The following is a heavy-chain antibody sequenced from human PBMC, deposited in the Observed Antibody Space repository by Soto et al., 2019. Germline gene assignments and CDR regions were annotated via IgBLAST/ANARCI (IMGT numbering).Heavy chain of an antibody. CDR1: GFTFSSYE. Sequence: GGSLRLSCAASGFTFSSYEMNWVRQAPGKGLEWVSYISSSGSTIYYADSVKGRFTISRDNAKNSLYLQMSSLRAEDTAVYYCARVGYCSSTSCSRSDYYGMDVWGQGTTVTVSS. J-gene: IGHJ6*02. CDR3: ARVGYCSSTSCSRSDYYGMDV. V-gene: IGHV3-48*03. CDR2: ISSSGSTI. D-gene: IGHD2-2*01.